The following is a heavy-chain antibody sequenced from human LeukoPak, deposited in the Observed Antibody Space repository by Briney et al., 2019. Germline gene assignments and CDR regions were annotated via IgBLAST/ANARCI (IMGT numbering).Heavy chain of an antibody. CDR1: GGTFRSYG. D-gene: IGHD6-6*01. J-gene: IGHJ4*02. V-gene: IGHV1-69*13. CDR3: ARAAGSSSSEPTLIDY. Sequence: ASVKVSCKASGGTFRSYGISWLRQAPGQGLEWMGGIFPISGTTNNAQKFQGRVTMTADESTSTAYMELSRLRSDDTAVYYCARAAGSSSSEPTLIDYWGQGTLLTVSS. CDR2: IFPISGTT.